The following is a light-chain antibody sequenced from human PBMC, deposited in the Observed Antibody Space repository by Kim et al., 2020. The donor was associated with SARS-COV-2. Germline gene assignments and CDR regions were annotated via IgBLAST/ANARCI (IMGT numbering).Light chain of an antibody. J-gene: IGKJ2*01. CDR3: QQFGRSPYT. CDR2: GAS. Sequence: ELVLTQSPGTLSLSPGERATLSCRASQSVSSNYLAWYQHRPGQAPRLLMYGASSRATGIPDRFSGSGSGTDFSLTISRLAPEDFAVYYYQQFGRSPYTFGQGTKLEI. CDR1: QSVSSNY. V-gene: IGKV3-20*01.